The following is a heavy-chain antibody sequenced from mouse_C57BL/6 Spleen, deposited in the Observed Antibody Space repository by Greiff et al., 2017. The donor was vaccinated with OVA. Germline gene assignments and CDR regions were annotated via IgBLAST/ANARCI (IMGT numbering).Heavy chain of an antibody. CDR2: IDPSDSET. V-gene: IGHV1-52*01. CDR3: ARDDGYYAMDY. CDR1: GYTFTSYW. Sequence: QVQLQQPGAELVRPGSSVKLSCKASGYTFTSYWMHWVKQRPIQGLEWIGNIDPSDSETHYNQKFKDKATLIVDKSSSTAYMQLSSLTSEDSAVYYCARDDGYYAMDYWGQGTSVTVSS. J-gene: IGHJ4*01. D-gene: IGHD2-3*01.